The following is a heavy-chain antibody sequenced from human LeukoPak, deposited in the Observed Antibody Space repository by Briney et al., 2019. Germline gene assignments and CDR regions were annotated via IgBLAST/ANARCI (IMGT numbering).Heavy chain of an antibody. J-gene: IGHJ4*02. V-gene: IGHV3-11*01. CDR1: GFTFSDYY. Sequence: GGSMRLSCAASGFTFSDYYTSWIRHAPGKGLEWVSYTLSSGSTIYYADSVKGRFTISRDNAKNSLYLQMSSLRAEDTAVYYCASMVRGVISAYFDYWGQGTLVTVSS. CDR3: ASMVRGVISAYFDY. D-gene: IGHD3-10*01. CDR2: TLSSGSTI.